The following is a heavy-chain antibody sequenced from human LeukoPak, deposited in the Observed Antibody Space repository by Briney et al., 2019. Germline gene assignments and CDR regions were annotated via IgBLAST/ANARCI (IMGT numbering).Heavy chain of an antibody. V-gene: IGHV4-59*01. CDR3: ARKPAITALSGYRNAFDI. J-gene: IGHJ3*02. CDR2: IYYSGST. Sequence: SETLSLTCTVSGGSISSYYWSWIRLPPGKGLEWIGYIYYSGSTNYNPSLKSRVTISVDTSKNQFSLKLSSVTAADTAVYYCARKPAITALSGYRNAFDIWGQGTMVTVSS. D-gene: IGHD5-18*01. CDR1: GGSISSYY.